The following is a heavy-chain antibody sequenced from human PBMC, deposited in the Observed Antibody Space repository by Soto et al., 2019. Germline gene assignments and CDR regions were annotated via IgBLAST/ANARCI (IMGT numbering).Heavy chain of an antibody. V-gene: IGHV3-9*01. CDR1: GFTFNDYA. J-gene: IGHJ3*02. CDR3: AKDNEQVRSVAILGASFGI. Sequence: EGQLVESGGGWVQPGRSLRLSCVASGFTFNDYAMHWVRQAPGTGLEGVSGISWKRGSVGYANSVKGRCSISRDNARNSLHLQLNSLRPEDTAFYYCAKDNEQVRSVAILGASFGIWGQGTLVTVSS. D-gene: IGHD2-21*01. CDR2: ISWKRGSV.